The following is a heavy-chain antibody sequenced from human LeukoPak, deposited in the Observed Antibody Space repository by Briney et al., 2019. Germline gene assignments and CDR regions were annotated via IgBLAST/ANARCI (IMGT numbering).Heavy chain of an antibody. J-gene: IGHJ4*02. V-gene: IGHV3-23*01. CDR1: GFSFSSYA. Sequence: PGGSLKLSCAASGFSFSSYAMSWVRQAPGKGLGWVSSISGSGDNTYYAESVKGRFTISRDNSKNTLFLQINSLRAEDTAVFYCAKRSGYTTGWFFDFWGQGTLVTVSP. D-gene: IGHD6-19*01. CDR3: AKRSGYTTGWFFDF. CDR2: ISGSGDNT.